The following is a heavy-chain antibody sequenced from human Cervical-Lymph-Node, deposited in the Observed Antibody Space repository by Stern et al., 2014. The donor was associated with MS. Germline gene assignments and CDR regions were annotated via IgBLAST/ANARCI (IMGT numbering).Heavy chain of an antibody. Sequence: QMQLVQSGAEVKKPGASVKVSCKTSGYTFNTYDINWVRQAPGQGLEWMGWTSTYNDDTKYARRLQGRVIMTTDTSTNTAYMELRSLTSDDSAVYYCARGRSGHNLDYWGQGTLVTVSS. D-gene: IGHD2-15*01. V-gene: IGHV1-18*01. CDR3: ARGRSGHNLDY. CDR1: GYTFNTYD. CDR2: TSTYNDDT. J-gene: IGHJ4*02.